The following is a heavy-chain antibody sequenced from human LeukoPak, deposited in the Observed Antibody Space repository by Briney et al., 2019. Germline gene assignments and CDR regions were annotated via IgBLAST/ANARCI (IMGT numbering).Heavy chain of an antibody. J-gene: IGHJ4*02. CDR2: ISSSGSTI. V-gene: IGHV3-48*03. Sequence: GGSLRLSCAASGFTFSSYEMNWVRQAPGKGLEWVSYISSSGSTIYYADSVKGRFTISRDNAKNSLYLQMNSLRAEDTAVYYFARDLMGAMDIPFDYWGQGTLVTVSS. CDR3: ARDLMGAMDIPFDY. D-gene: IGHD1-26*01. CDR1: GFTFSSYE.